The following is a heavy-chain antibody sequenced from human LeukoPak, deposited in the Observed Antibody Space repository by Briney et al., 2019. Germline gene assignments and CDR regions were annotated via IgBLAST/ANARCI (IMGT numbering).Heavy chain of an antibody. Sequence: SETLSLTCTVSGDSISSGSYYWRWIRQPAVKGLEWIGRIYTSGSTNYNPSLKSRVTISVDTSKNQFSLKLSSVTAADTAVYYCARGVNYYYYYMDVWGKGTTVTISS. CDR2: IYTSGST. J-gene: IGHJ6*03. CDR3: ARGVNYYYYYMDV. V-gene: IGHV4-61*02. D-gene: IGHD4-23*01. CDR1: GDSISSGSYY.